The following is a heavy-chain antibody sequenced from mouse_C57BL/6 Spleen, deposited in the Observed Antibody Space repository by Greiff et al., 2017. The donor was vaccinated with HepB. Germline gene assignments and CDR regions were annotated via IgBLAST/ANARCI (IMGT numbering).Heavy chain of an antibody. CDR3: ARWTTTVVAGAMDY. CDR1: GYTFTSYW. Sequence: QVHVKQPGAELVRPGTSVKLSCKASGYTFTSYWMHWVKQRPGQGLEWIGVIDPSDSYTNYNQKFKGKATLTVDTSSSTAYMQLSSLTSEDSAVYYCARWTTTVVAGAMDYWGQGTSVTVSS. D-gene: IGHD1-1*01. CDR2: IDPSDSYT. V-gene: IGHV1-59*01. J-gene: IGHJ4*01.